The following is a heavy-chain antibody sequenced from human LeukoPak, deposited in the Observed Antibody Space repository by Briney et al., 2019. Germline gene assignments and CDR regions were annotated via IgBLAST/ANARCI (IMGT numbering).Heavy chain of an antibody. CDR2: TNRDDSDT. V-gene: IGHV3-74*01. Sequence: GGSLRLSCAASGFTFSGYWMHWVRQAPGKGLVWVSRTNRDDSDTSYADSVKGRFTISRDKAKSTLYLQMNSLRVEDTAVYYCTSDTVDTAVGIDYWGQGTLVTVSS. CDR3: TSDTVDTAVGIDY. J-gene: IGHJ4*02. D-gene: IGHD5-18*01. CDR1: GFTFSGYW.